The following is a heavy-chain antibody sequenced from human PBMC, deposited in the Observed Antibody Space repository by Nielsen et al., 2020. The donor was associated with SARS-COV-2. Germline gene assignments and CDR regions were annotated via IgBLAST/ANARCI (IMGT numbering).Heavy chain of an antibody. CDR1: EFSLSDYY. V-gene: IGHV3-11*06. D-gene: IGHD3-10*01. Sequence: GESLKISCAASEFSLSDYYMSWIRQAPGKGLEWVSCITSSSSDYTNYADSVKGRFTISRDNSKNTLYLQMNSLRAEDTAVYYCAKDLGYGSGSYYSYGMDVWGQGTTVTVSS. J-gene: IGHJ6*02. CDR2: ITSSSSDYT. CDR3: AKDLGYGSGSYYSYGMDV.